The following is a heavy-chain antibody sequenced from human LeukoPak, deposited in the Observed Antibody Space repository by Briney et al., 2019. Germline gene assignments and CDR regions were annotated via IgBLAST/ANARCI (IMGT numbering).Heavy chain of an antibody. V-gene: IGHV3-74*01. CDR3: ARGSNYFDAFDI. CDR1: GFTFSSYW. D-gene: IGHD4-11*01. J-gene: IGHJ3*02. Sequence: GGSLRLSCAASGFTFSSYWMHWVRQAPGKGLVWVSRINSDGSSTSYADSVKGRFTISRDNAKNTLYLQMNSLRAEDTAVYYCARGSNYFDAFDIWGQGTMVAVSS. CDR2: INSDGSST.